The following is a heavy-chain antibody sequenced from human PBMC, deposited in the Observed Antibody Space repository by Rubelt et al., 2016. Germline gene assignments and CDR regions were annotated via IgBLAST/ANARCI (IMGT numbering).Heavy chain of an antibody. Sequence: QVQLVQSGAEVKKPGASVKVSCKVSGYTLTELSMHWVRQAPGKGLEWMGGFDPEDGETIYAQKFQGRVTMTEDTSTDTAYMELSSLRSEETAVYYCATVQQNWFAMVRGVVNDYWGQGTLVTVSS. CDR2: FDPEDGET. J-gene: IGHJ4*02. D-gene: IGHD3-10*01. CDR1: GYTLTELS. CDR3: ATVQQNWFAMVRGVVNDY. V-gene: IGHV1-24*01.